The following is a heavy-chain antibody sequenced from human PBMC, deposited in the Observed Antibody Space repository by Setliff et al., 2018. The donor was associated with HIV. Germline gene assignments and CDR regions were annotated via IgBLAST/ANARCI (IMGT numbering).Heavy chain of an antibody. CDR3: AREGFGNTGDIAMAVLDP. V-gene: IGHV1-2*02. D-gene: IGHD5-18*01. CDR2: INHNSGGG. J-gene: IGHJ5*02. CDR1: GYTFTGHD. Sequence: GASVKVSCKASGYTFTGHDLHWVRQAPGQRLEWMGWINHNSGGGNYAQNFQGRVTMTRDTSISTAYMELNRLTSDDTAVYFCAREGFGNTGDIAMAVLDPWGQGSLVTVSS.